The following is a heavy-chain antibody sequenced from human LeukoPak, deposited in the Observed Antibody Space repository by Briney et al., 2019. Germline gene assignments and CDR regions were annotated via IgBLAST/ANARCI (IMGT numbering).Heavy chain of an antibody. D-gene: IGHD5-24*01. Sequence: GGSLRLSCAASGFTVSSNYMSWVRQAPGKGLEWVSVIYVDGTTYYADSVKGRFTISRDNSKNTLSLQMNSLRAEDTAVYYCARGNGYNFFDYWGQGTLVTVSS. V-gene: IGHV3-53*01. CDR3: ARGNGYNFFDY. CDR2: IYVDGTT. CDR1: GFTVSSNY. J-gene: IGHJ4*02.